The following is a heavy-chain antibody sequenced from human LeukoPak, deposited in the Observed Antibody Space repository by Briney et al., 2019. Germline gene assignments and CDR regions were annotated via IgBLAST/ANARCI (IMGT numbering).Heavy chain of an antibody. D-gene: IGHD5-12*01. CDR2: IIPIFGTA. Sequence: ASVNVSCKASGGTFCSYAISWVRQAPGQGLEWMGGIIPIFGTANYAQKFQGRATITADESTSTAYMELSSLRSEDTAVYYCARGLRFPYYYYYYYMDVWGKGTTVTVSS. CDR3: ARGLRFPYYYYYYYMDV. J-gene: IGHJ6*03. V-gene: IGHV1-69*13. CDR1: GGTFCSYA.